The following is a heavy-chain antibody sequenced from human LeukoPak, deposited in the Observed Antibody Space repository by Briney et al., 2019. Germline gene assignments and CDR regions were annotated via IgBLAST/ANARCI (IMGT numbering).Heavy chain of an antibody. CDR3: ARSLEWLSYYFDY. D-gene: IGHD3-3*01. V-gene: IGHV3-11*04. CDR2: ISSSGSTI. Sequence: GGSLRLSCAASGFTFSDYYMSWIRQAPGKGLEWVSYISSSGSTIYYADSVKGRFTISRDNAKNSLYLQMNSLRAEDTAVYYCARSLEWLSYYFDYWGQGTLVTVSS. J-gene: IGHJ4*02. CDR1: GFTFSDYY.